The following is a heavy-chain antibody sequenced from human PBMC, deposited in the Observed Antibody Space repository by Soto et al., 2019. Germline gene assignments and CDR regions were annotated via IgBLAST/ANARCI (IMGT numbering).Heavy chain of an antibody. Sequence: PGGSLRLSCTASGFTFGDFAMSWFRQAPGKGLEWVGFIRSKAYGGTTEYAASVKGRFTISRDDSKSIAYLQMNSLKTEDTAVYYCTFEGYNNGWFLHYFDYWSQGTLVTVSS. CDR2: IRSKAYGGTT. CDR3: TFEGYNNGWFLHYFDY. CDR1: GFTFGDFA. D-gene: IGHD6-19*01. J-gene: IGHJ4*02. V-gene: IGHV3-49*03.